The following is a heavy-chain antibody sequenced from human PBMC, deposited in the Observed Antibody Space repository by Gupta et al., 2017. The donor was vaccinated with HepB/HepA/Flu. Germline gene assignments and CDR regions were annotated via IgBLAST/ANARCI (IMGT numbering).Heavy chain of an antibody. CDR1: GIIVTNSY. CDR2: IYNFGST. J-gene: IGHJ4*02. D-gene: IGHD2-21*01. CDR3: ATYSDSYYRADW. V-gene: IGHV3-66*01. Sequence: EVRLVESGGGLVQPGESLRLSCAASGIIVTNSYMSWVRQAPGKGLEWVAIIYNFGSTDDADSVKGRFTISRDNFKNTLYLQINRLRADDTAVYYWATYSDSYYRADWWGQGGLVTVSS.